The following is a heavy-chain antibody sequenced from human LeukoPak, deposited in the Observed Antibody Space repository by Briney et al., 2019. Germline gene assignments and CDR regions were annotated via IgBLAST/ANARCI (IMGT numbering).Heavy chain of an antibody. CDR2: IYYSGTT. CDR1: YD. V-gene: IGHV4-39*01. CDR3: ARQVSDYFYYYIDV. J-gene: IGHJ6*03. Sequence: YDMSWVRQPPGKGLEWVGSIYYSGTTYYNSSLKSRVTISEDTSKNRFSLMLTSVTAADTAVYYCARQVSDYFYYYIDVWGEGTTVIVSS.